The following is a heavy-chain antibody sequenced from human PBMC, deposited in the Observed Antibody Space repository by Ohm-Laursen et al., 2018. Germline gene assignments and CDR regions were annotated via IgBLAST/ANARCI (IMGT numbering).Heavy chain of an antibody. CDR3: ARVVSRAFDY. CDR2: INHSGST. J-gene: IGHJ4*02. CDR1: GGSFSGYY. Sequence: TLSLTCAVYGGSFSGYYWSWIRQPPGKGLEWIGEINHSGSTNYNPSLKSRVTISVDTSKNQFSLKLSSVTAADTAVYYCARVVSRAFDYWGQGTLVTVSS. V-gene: IGHV4-34*01. D-gene: IGHD3-10*01.